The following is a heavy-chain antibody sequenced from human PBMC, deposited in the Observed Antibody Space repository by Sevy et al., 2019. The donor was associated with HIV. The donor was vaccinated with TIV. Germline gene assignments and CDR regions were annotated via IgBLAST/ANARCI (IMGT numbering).Heavy chain of an antibody. J-gene: IGHJ1*01. Sequence: GGSLRLSCAASGFTFGTYAMNWVRQAPGKGLEWVSAISGSGGSTYYADSVKGRFTISRDNSKNTLYLQMNSLRAEDTAVYYCAKEAIVVVTAIQYFQHWGQGTLVTVSS. D-gene: IGHD2-21*02. CDR2: ISGSGGST. CDR1: GFTFGTYA. CDR3: AKEAIVVVTAIQYFQH. V-gene: IGHV3-23*01.